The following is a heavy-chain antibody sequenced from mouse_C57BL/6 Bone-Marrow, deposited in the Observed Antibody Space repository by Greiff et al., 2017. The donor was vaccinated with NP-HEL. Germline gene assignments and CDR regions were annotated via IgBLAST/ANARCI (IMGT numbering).Heavy chain of an antibody. CDR3: ARYYGSIPYYAMDY. CDR2: INPNNGGT. V-gene: IGHV1-26*01. D-gene: IGHD1-1*01. CDR1: GYTFTDYY. Sequence: EVQLQQSGPELVKPGASVKISCKASGYTFTDYYMNWVKQSHGKSLEWIGDINPNNGGTSYNQKFKGKATLTVDKSSSTAYMELRSLTSEDSAVYYGARYYGSIPYYAMDYWGQGTSVTGSS. J-gene: IGHJ4*01.